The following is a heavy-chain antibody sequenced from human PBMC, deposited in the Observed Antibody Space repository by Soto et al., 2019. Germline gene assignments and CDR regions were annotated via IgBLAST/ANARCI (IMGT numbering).Heavy chain of an antibody. CDR3: ARHGFGGYSRGHYFDF. CDR2: IYYTGST. J-gene: IGHJ4*02. Sequence: SETMSLTCTVSGGSLSSSGYHWIRIHKTPGKGLEWIGSIYYTGSTNYNLSLKSRVTISVDTSKNQFSLKLSSVTAADTAVYYCARHGFGGYSRGHYFDFWVQGT. D-gene: IGHD6-13*01. V-gene: IGHV4-39*01. CDR1: GGSLSSSGYH.